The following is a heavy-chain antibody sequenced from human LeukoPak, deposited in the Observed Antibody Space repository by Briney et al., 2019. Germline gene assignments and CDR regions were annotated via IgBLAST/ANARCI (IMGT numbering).Heavy chain of an antibody. CDR3: ARPRLEYCSGGSCFDAFDI. Sequence: PGGALRLSCAASGVTFSSTTMNWVCDTPREGLERVSPINGSGRTTYYADPVKGRFTISRDNSKTTLFLQMNSLTAEDTAIYSCARPRLEYCSGGSCFDAFDIWGQGTMVTVSS. V-gene: IGHV3-23*01. J-gene: IGHJ3*02. D-gene: IGHD2-15*01. CDR2: INGSGRTT. CDR1: GVTFSSTT.